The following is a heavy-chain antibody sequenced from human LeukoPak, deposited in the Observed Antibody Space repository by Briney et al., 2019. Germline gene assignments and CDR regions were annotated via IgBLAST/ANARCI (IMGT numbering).Heavy chain of an antibody. CDR2: IYSGGST. CDR3: AKSPIVLMVYAPNFDY. V-gene: IGHV3-53*01. D-gene: IGHD2-8*01. J-gene: IGHJ4*02. Sequence: PGGSLRLSCAASGFTVSSNYMSWVRQAPGKGLEWVSVIYSGGSTYYADSVKGRFTISRDNSKNTLYLQMNSLRAEDTAVYYCAKSPIVLMVYAPNFDYWGQGTLVTVSS. CDR1: GFTVSSNY.